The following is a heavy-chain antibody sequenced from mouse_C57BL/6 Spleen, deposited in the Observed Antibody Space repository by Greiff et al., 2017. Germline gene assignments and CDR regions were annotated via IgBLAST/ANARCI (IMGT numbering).Heavy chain of an antibody. V-gene: IGHV1-9*01. CDR3: ARGTAQANYFDY. Sequence: QVQLKESGAELMKPGASVKLSCKATGYTFTGYWIEWVKQRPGHGLEWIGEILPGSGSTNYNEKFKGKATLTVDTSSSTAYMQLSSLTSEDSAVYYCARGTAQANYFDYWGQGTTLTVSS. J-gene: IGHJ2*01. CDR1: GYTFTGYW. D-gene: IGHD3-2*02. CDR2: ILPGSGST.